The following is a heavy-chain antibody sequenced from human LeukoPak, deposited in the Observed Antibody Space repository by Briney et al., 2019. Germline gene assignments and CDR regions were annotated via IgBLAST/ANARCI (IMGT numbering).Heavy chain of an antibody. J-gene: IGHJ4*02. CDR2: IYHSGST. CDR3: ARGGAYYYDSSGYYGY. D-gene: IGHD3-22*01. CDR1: GYSISSGYY. V-gene: IGHV4-38-2*02. Sequence: SETLSLTCTVSGYSISSGYYWGWIRQPPGKGLEWIGSIYHSGSTYYNPSLKSRVTISVDTSKNQFSLKLSSVTAADTAVYYCARGGAYYYDSSGYYGYWGQGTLVTVSS.